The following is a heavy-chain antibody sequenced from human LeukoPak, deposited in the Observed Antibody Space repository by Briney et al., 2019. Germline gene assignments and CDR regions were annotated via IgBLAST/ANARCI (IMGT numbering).Heavy chain of an antibody. CDR3: ARHGTGYSLRNPFDP. D-gene: IGHD2-15*01. V-gene: IGHV4-39*01. Sequence: NASETLSLTCTVSGGSISSSSYYWGWIRQPPGKGLEWIGSIYYSGSTYYNPSLKSRVTISVDTSKNQFSLKLSSVTAADTAVYYCARHGTGYSLRNPFDPWGQGTLVTVSS. CDR1: GGSISSSSYY. J-gene: IGHJ5*02. CDR2: IYYSGST.